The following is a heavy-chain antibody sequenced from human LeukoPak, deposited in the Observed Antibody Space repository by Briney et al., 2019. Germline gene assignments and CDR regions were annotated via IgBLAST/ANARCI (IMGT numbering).Heavy chain of an antibody. J-gene: IGHJ4*02. D-gene: IGHD3-22*01. CDR3: ARVYYDSSGYYSPATVAD. CDR2: TFYNGST. CDR1: GGSISTTSYY. Sequence: MTSETLSLTCTVSGGSISTTSYYWGWIRQPPGKGLEWIGNTFYNGSTYYNPSLKSRVTISVDTSKNQFSLKLSSVTAADTAVYYCARVYYDSSGYYSPATVADWGQGTLVTVSS. V-gene: IGHV4-39*01.